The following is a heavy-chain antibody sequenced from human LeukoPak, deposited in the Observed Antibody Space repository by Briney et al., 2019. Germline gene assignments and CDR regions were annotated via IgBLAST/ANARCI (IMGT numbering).Heavy chain of an antibody. Sequence: ASVKVSCKASGGTFSSYAISWVRQAPGQGLEWMGGIIPIFGPSNYAHNFQRPLPLTADYSPTPAYMQLTRLTSQHTAVYYCARAPLKTMVRGVIRPWYFDYWGQGTLVTVSS. CDR1: GGTFSSYA. V-gene: IGHV1-69*13. CDR3: ARAPLKTMVRGVIRPWYFDY. CDR2: IIPIFGPS. D-gene: IGHD3-10*01. J-gene: IGHJ4*02.